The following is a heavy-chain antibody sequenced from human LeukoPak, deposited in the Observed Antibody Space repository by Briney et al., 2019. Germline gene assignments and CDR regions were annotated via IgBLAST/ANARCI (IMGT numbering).Heavy chain of an antibody. Sequence: ASVKVSSKASGYTFTSYGISWVRQAPGQGLEWMGWISAYNGNTNYAQKLQGRVTMTTDTSTSTAYMELRSLRSDDTAVYYCARDSDTAMPYDAFDIWGQGTMVTVSS. CDR2: ISAYNGNT. V-gene: IGHV1-18*01. D-gene: IGHD5-18*01. J-gene: IGHJ3*02. CDR1: GYTFTSYG. CDR3: ARDSDTAMPYDAFDI.